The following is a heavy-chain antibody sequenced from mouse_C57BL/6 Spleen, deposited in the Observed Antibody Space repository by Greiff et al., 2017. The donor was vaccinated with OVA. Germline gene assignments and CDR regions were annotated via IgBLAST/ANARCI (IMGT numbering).Heavy chain of an antibody. CDR1: GFNIKDYY. CDR2: IDPEDGET. Sequence: EVQLQQSGAELVKPGASVKLSCTASGFNIKDYYMHWVKQRTEQGLEWIGRIDPEDGETKYAPKFQGKATMTADTSSNTAYLQLSSLTSEDTAVYYCARGAITTVVEGYCDVWGTGTTVTVSS. V-gene: IGHV14-2*01. D-gene: IGHD1-1*01. J-gene: IGHJ1*03. CDR3: ARGAITTVVEGYCDV.